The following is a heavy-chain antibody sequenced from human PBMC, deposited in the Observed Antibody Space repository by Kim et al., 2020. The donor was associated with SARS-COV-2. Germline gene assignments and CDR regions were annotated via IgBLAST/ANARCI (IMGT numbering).Heavy chain of an antibody. D-gene: IGHD4-17*01. J-gene: IGHJ4*02. V-gene: IGHV3-30*01. CDR3: ARVRGGDYRGIFDY. Sequence: ASVKVRFTRSRDNSKNTLYLQMNSLRAEDTAVYYCARVRGGDYRGIFDYWGQGTLVTVSS.